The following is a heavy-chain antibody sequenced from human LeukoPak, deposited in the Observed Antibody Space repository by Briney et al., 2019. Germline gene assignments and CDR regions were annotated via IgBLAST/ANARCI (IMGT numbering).Heavy chain of an antibody. D-gene: IGHD6-19*01. J-gene: IGHJ4*02. Sequence: PSDTLSLTCTVSGGSISSSSYYWGWIRQPPGKGLEWIGSIYYSGSTYYNPSLKSRVTISVDTSMNQFSLKLSSVTAADTAVYYCARERYSSGCPDYWGQGTLVTVSS. V-gene: IGHV4-39*02. CDR3: ARERYSSGCPDY. CDR1: GGSISSSSYY. CDR2: IYYSGST.